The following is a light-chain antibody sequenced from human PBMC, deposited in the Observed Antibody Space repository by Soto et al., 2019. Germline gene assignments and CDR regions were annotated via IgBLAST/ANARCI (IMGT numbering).Light chain of an antibody. CDR3: SSYAGSYIYV. V-gene: IGLV2-14*03. CDR1: SSDIGAYEY. CDR2: NVN. Sequence: QSVLTQPASVSGSPGQSITISCSGTSSDIGAYEYVSWYQQHPGKPPKLMIYNVNNRPSGVSYRFSGSKSGNTASLTISRLQTEDEADYYCSSYAGSYIYVFATGTKVTV. J-gene: IGLJ1*01.